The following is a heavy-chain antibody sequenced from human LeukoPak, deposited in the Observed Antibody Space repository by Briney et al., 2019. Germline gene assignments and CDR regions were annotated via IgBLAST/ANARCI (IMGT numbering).Heavy chain of an antibody. V-gene: IGHV3-49*04. CDR2: IRSKAYGGTS. J-gene: IGHJ4*02. CDR1: GFSFGDYG. D-gene: IGHD3-10*01. Sequence: PGRSLRLSCTASGFSFGDYGMSWVRQAPGKGLEWIGFIRSKAYGGTSEYAASVKGRFTISRDDSKSIAYLQMNSLKSEDTAVYYCTGTRYASGGEFDYWGQETLVTVSS. CDR3: TGTRYASGGEFDY.